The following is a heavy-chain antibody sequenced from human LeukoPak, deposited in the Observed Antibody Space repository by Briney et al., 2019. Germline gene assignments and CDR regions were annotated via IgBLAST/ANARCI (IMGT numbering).Heavy chain of an antibody. CDR1: GGSISSGGYY. D-gene: IGHD3-3*01. CDR2: LYYSGST. CDR3: ARAGDYDFWSGYYYYYYGMDI. Sequence: PSETLSLTCTVSGGSISSGGYYWSWIRQHPGKGLEWIGYLYYSGSTYYNPSLKSRVTISVDTSKNQFSLKLSSVTAADTAVYYCARAGDYDFWSGYYYYYYGMDIWGQGTTVTVSS. J-gene: IGHJ6*02. V-gene: IGHV4-31*03.